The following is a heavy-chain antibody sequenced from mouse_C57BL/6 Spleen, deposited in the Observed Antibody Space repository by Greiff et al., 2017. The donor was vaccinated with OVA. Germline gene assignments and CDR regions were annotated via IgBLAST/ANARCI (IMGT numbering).Heavy chain of an antibody. V-gene: IGHV1-82*01. CDR3: ARDYYYGRGY. J-gene: IGHJ4*01. CDR1: GYAFSSSW. CDR2: IYPGDGDT. Sequence: VQLQQPGPELVKPGASVKISCKASGYAFSSSWMNWVKQRPGQGLEWIGRIYPGDGDTNYNGKFKGKATLTADKSSSTAYMQLSSLTSEDAAVYFCARDYYYGRGYWGQGTSVTVSS.